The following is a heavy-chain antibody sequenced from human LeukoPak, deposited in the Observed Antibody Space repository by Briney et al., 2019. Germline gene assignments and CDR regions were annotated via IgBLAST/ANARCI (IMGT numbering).Heavy chain of an antibody. CDR2: ISSSGSTI. CDR1: GFTFISYE. D-gene: IGHD3-10*01. CDR3: ARGVRYYYGSGRLDY. Sequence: GGSLRLSCAASGFTFISYEMNWVRQAPGKGLEWVSYISSSGSTIYYADSVKGRFTISRDNARNSLCLQMNSLRAEDTAVYYCARGVRYYYGSGRLDYWGQGTLVTVSS. J-gene: IGHJ4*02. V-gene: IGHV3-48*03.